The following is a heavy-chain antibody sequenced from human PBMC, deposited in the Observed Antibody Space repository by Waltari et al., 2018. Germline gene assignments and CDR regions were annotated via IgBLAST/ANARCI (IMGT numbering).Heavy chain of an antibody. J-gene: IGHJ5*02. CDR1: GGSISSSY. D-gene: IGHD6-6*01. V-gene: IGHV4-59*08. Sequence: QVQLQESGPGLVKPSATLSLTCTVTGGSISSSYWRWIRQPPGKGLEWIGYIYYSGSTNYNPSLKSRVTISVDTSKNQFSLKLSSVTAADTAVYYCARGIAARPYDPWGQGTLVTVSS. CDR3: ARGIAARPYDP. CDR2: IYYSGST.